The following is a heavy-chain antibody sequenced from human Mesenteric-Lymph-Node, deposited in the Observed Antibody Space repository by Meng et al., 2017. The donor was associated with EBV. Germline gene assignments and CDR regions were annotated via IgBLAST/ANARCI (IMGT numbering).Heavy chain of an antibody. CDR1: GGSVSSSSHY. CDR2: MFYSGNT. CDR3: ARASVYGDYDNWFDP. D-gene: IGHD4-17*01. Sequence: PLAVEVPGRVKPSETLSLTGTVSGGSVSSSSHYWGWSGQPPGKGLEWIGSMFYSGNTYYNSSLKSRVSISVDTSRDQFSLKLSSVTAADTAVYYCARASVYGDYDNWFDPWGQGTLVTVSS. J-gene: IGHJ5*02. V-gene: IGHV4-39*01.